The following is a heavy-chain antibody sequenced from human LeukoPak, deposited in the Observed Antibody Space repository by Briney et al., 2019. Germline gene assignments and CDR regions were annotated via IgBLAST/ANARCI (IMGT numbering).Heavy chain of an antibody. CDR2: IYYSGST. D-gene: IGHD3-22*01. V-gene: IGHV4-39*01. CDR1: GGSISSSGYY. J-gene: IGHJ4*02. CDR3: ARTLNYYDSSGADY. Sequence: SETLSLTCTVSGGSISSSGYYWGWIRQPPGKGLEWIGSIYYSGSTYCNPSLKSRVTISVDTSKNQFSLKLSSVTAADTAVYYCARTLNYYDSSGADYWGQGTLVTVSS.